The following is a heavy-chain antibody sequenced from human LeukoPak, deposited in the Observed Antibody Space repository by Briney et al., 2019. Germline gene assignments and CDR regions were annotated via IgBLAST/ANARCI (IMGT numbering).Heavy chain of an antibody. D-gene: IGHD2-2*01. Sequence: PSETLSLTCTVSGGSISSSSYYWGWIRQPPGKGLEWIGRIYYSGSTYYNPSLKSRVTISVDTSKNQFSLKLSSVTAADTAVYYCARLEDIVVVPAAGSYYYYGMDVWGQGTTVTVSS. J-gene: IGHJ6*02. CDR2: IYYSGST. CDR3: ARLEDIVVVPAAGSYYYYGMDV. V-gene: IGHV4-39*01. CDR1: GGSISSSSYY.